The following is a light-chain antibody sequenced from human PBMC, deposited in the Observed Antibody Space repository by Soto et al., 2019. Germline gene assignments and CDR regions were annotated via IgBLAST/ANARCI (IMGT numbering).Light chain of an antibody. J-gene: IGLJ3*02. V-gene: IGLV2-14*01. Sequence: QSVLTQPASVSGSPGQSITISCTGTSSDVGGYNYVSWYQEHPGKAPKLMIFDVNNRPSGVSNRFSGSKSGNTASLTISGLQAEDEADYYCCSYTSSSTWVFGGGTKVTVL. CDR3: CSYTSSSTWV. CDR2: DVN. CDR1: SSDVGGYNY.